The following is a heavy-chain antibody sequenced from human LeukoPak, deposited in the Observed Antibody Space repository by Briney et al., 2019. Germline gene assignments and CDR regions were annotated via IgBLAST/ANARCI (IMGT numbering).Heavy chain of an antibody. CDR1: GFTFSSYS. CDR2: ISSSSSTI. V-gene: IGHV3-48*01. CDR3: AREDDFWSGSDFDY. Sequence: GGSLRLSCAASGFTFSSYSMNWVRQAPGKGLEWVSYISSSSSTIYYADSVKGRFTISRDNAKNSLYLQMNSLRAEDTAVYYCAREDDFWSGSDFDYWGQGTLVTVSS. J-gene: IGHJ4*02. D-gene: IGHD3-3*01.